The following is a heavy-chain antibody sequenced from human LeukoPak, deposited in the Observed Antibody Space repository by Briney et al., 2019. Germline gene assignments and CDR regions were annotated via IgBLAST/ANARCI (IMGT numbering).Heavy chain of an antibody. V-gene: IGHV4-39*02. CDR3: ARRTSFWGYFGL. J-gene: IGHJ2*01. Sequence: PSETLSLTGSVSGGSISSSNYYWGWIRQPPGKGLGWIGNIHYSETTYSNPSLKSRVTLSVDTSNNLFSRKLRSVTAAVSAVDYYARRTSFWGYFGLWGRGRLVTVSS. D-gene: IGHD3-16*02. CDR1: GGSISSSNYY. CDR2: IHYSETT.